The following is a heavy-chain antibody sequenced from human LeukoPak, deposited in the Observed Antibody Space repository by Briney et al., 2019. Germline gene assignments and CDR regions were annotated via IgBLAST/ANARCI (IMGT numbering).Heavy chain of an antibody. Sequence: SQTLSLTCTVSGGSISSGGYYWSWIRQHPGKGLEWIGYIYYSGSTYYNPSLKSRVTISVDTSKNQFSLKLSSVTAADTAVYYCARARNSSGWYVGLINNRNDYWGQGTLVTVSS. CDR2: IYYSGST. CDR3: ARARNSSGWYVGLINNRNDY. CDR1: GGSISSGGYY. J-gene: IGHJ4*02. V-gene: IGHV4-31*03. D-gene: IGHD6-19*01.